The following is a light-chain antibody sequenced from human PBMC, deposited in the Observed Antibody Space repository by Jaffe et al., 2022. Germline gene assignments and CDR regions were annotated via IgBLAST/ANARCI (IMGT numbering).Light chain of an antibody. CDR1: QSVSSNF. Sequence: IVLTQSPGSLSLSPGERATLSCRASQSVSSNFLAWYQQRPGQAPRLLIYGASSRATGIPDRFSGSGSGTDFSLTISRLDPEDFAIYYCQQYGGSPPYTFGQGTKLEIK. CDR3: QQYGGSPPYT. J-gene: IGKJ2*01. V-gene: IGKV3-20*01. CDR2: GAS.